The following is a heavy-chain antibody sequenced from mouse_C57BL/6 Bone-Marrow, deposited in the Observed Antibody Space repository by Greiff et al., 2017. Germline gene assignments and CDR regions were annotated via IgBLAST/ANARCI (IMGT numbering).Heavy chain of an antibody. CDR3: AKFYYYYAMDY. Sequence: DVQLVESGGGLVKPGGSLKLSCAASGFTFSSYAMSWVRQTPEQSLECVATISDGGSYTYSPDNVKGRFPLSTDNAKNNLYLQMSHLKSEDTAMYYCAKFYYYYAMDYWGQGTSVTVSA. CDR1: GFTFSSYA. J-gene: IGHJ4*01. D-gene: IGHD2-1*01. V-gene: IGHV5-4*01. CDR2: ISDGGSYT.